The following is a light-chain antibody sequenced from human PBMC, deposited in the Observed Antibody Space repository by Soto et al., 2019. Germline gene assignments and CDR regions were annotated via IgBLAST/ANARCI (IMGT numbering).Light chain of an antibody. CDR2: DTS. CDR3: QQRRNWVS. V-gene: IGKV3-11*01. CDR1: QSVETY. Sequence: LTQSPAILSLSPGERATLSCTASQSVETYIAWYQQRPGQPPRLLIHDTSHRASGVPARFRGSGSGTDFTLTITSLEPEDFAGYVCQQRRNWVSFGPGTRL. J-gene: IGKJ3*01.